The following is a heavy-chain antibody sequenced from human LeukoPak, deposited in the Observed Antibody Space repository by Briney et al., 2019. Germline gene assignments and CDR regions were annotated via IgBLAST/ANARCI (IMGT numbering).Heavy chain of an antibody. CDR2: IKQDGSEK. J-gene: IGHJ4*02. V-gene: IGHV3-7*01. CDR3: ARDEDTSAYYSY. CDR1: GFTFSSYW. D-gene: IGHD3-22*01. Sequence: GGSLRLSCAAPGFTFSSYWMSWVRKAPGKGLEWVANIKQDGSEKYSVYSVKGRFTISRDNAKNSLYLQMNSLRAEDTAVYYCARDEDTSAYYSYWGQGTLVTVSS.